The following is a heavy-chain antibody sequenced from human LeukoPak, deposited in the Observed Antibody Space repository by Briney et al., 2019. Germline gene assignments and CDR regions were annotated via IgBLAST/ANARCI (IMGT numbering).Heavy chain of an antibody. CDR1: GFIFSFYC. J-gene: IGHJ4*02. CDR2: ISYDGSNK. D-gene: IGHD3-22*01. Sequence: GGSLRLSCAASGFIFSFYCMHWVRQAPGKGLEWVAVISYDGSNKYYADSVKGRFTISRDNSKNTLYLQMNSLRAEDTAVYYCAKSTYYYDSSGYLDYWGQGTLVTVSS. CDR3: AKSTYYYDSSGYLDY. V-gene: IGHV3-30*18.